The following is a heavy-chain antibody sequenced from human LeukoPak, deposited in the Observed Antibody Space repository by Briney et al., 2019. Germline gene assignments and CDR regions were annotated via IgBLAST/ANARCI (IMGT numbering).Heavy chain of an antibody. D-gene: IGHD2-2*02. CDR2: MSFDVNNR. CDR1: GFTFSTYA. J-gene: IGHJ4*02. Sequence: GGSLRLSCVTSGFTFSTYAFHWVRQAPGKGLEWVATMSFDVNNRYYADSVRGRFTISRDNSKNTLYLQMNSLRAEDTAVYSCARGYCTSSSCYNDYWGQGTLVTVSS. V-gene: IGHV3-30*04. CDR3: ARGYCTSSSCYNDY.